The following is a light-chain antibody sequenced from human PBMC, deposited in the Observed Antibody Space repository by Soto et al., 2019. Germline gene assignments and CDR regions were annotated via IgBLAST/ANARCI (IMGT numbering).Light chain of an antibody. Sequence: DIQMTQSPSTLSASVGDRVTITCRASQSVSNWLAWYQQKSGKAPKLLIYDASSLQSGVPSRFIGSGSGTEFALTISSLQPDDFATYYCQQYYSYWTFGQGTKVEIK. CDR1: QSVSNW. J-gene: IGKJ1*01. V-gene: IGKV1-5*01. CDR3: QQYYSYWT. CDR2: DAS.